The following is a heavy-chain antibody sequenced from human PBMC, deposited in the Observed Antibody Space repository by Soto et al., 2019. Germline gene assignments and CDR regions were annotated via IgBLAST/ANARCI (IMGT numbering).Heavy chain of an antibody. CDR3: ARDGPKLGLAFDI. D-gene: IGHD1-7*01. Sequence: QVQLVESGGGVVQPGRSLRLSCAASGFTFSSYSMHWVRQAPGKGLEWVAVIWYDGSNKYYADSVKGRFTISRDNSKNTLYLQMNSLRAEDTAVYYCARDGPKLGLAFDIWGQGTMVTVSS. J-gene: IGHJ3*02. V-gene: IGHV3-33*01. CDR2: IWYDGSNK. CDR1: GFTFSSYS.